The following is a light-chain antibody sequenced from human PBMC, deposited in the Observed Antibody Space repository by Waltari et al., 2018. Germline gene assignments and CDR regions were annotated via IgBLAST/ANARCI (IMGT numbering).Light chain of an antibody. CDR1: SPRSYY. V-gene: IGLV3-19*01. Sequence: SSELTQDPAVSVALGRTVRITCQGDSPRSYYASWYQQKPGQAPVLVIYGKDNRPSGIPDRFSGSSSGNTASLTITGAQAEDEADYYCNSRDSSGKHYVFGTGTKVTVL. CDR2: GKD. J-gene: IGLJ1*01. CDR3: NSRDSSGKHYV.